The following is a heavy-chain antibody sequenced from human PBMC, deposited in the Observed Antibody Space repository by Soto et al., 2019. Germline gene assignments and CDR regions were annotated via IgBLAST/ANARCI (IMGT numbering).Heavy chain of an antibody. CDR3: ARAYGSGSYHQAY. CDR1: GGSISSGGYY. Sequence: TLSLTCTVSGGSISSGGYYWSWIRQHPGKGLEWIGYIYYSGSTYYNPSLKSRATISVDTSKNQFSLKLSSVTAADTAVYYCARAYGSGSYHQAYWGQGTLVTVSS. J-gene: IGHJ4*02. D-gene: IGHD3-10*01. V-gene: IGHV4-31*03. CDR2: IYYSGST.